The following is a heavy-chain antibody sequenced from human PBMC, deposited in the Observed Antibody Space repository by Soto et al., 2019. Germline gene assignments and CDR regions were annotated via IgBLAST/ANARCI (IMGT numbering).Heavy chain of an antibody. D-gene: IGHD6-13*01. J-gene: IGHJ4*02. CDR1: GFTFSNYA. CDR3: ASSSTWYPNSSAD. V-gene: IGHV3-30-3*01. Sequence: QVQLVESGGGVVQPGRSLRLSCAASGFTFSNYAMHWVRQAPGKGLEWVALISYDGSNKYFADSVKGRFTISRDNSKNTLYLQMNSLRAEDTAVYYCASSSTWYPNSSADWGQGTLVTVSS. CDR2: ISYDGSNK.